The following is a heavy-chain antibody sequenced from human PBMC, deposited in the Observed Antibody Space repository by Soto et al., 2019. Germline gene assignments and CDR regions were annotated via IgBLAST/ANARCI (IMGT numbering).Heavy chain of an antibody. CDR3: ARGVGTGYSSSWYGMDV. J-gene: IGHJ6*02. CDR2: IIPILGIA. D-gene: IGHD6-13*01. Sequence: QVQLVQSGAEVKKPGSSVKVSCKASGGTFSSYTISWVRQAPGQGLEWMGRIIPILGIANYAQKFQGRVKINAEKYTSTAYMELSSLRYEDTAVYYCARGVGTGYSSSWYGMDVWGQGTTVTVSS. V-gene: IGHV1-69*02. CDR1: GGTFSSYT.